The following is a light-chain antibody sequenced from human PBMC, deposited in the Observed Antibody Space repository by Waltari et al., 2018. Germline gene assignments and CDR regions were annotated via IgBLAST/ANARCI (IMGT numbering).Light chain of an antibody. CDR3: QQRRNWPRLFT. CDR1: QSVSSY. J-gene: IGKJ4*01. V-gene: IGKV3-11*01. Sequence: EIVLTQSPATLSLSPGERATISCRASQSVSSYLAWYQQKPGQTPRLLIYDTSFRAAGIPDRFSGRGSGTDFTLTISSVEPEDSAVYYCQQRRNWPRLFTFGGGTKVEIK. CDR2: DTS.